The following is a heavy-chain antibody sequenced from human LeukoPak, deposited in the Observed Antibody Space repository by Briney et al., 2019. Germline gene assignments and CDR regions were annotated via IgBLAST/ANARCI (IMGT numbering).Heavy chain of an antibody. J-gene: IGHJ3*02. V-gene: IGHV3-7*01. Sequence: AGGSLRLSCAASGFTFSSYWMSWVRQAPGKGLEWVANIKQDGSEIYYVDSVEGRFTISRDNAKNSLYLQMNSLRAEDTAVYYCARDNGRQWLVRGTDAFDIWGQGTMVTVSS. CDR3: ARDNGRQWLVRGTDAFDI. CDR1: GFTFSSYW. CDR2: IKQDGSEI. D-gene: IGHD6-19*01.